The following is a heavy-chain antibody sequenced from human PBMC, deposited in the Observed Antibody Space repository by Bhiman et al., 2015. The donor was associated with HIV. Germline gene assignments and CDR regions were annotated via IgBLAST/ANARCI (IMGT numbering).Heavy chain of an antibody. V-gene: IGHV3-64*01. J-gene: IGHJ4*02. Sequence: EVQLVESGGDLVQPAASGFTFSSFAMHWVRQAPGKGLEYVSAISSNGGSTYYANSVKGRFTISRDNSKNTLYLQMGSLRAEDMAVYYCARVAWSNPFLDYWGQGTLVTVSS. CDR2: ISSNGGST. CDR1: GFTFSSFA. CDR3: ARVAWSNPFLDY. D-gene: IGHD2-15*01.